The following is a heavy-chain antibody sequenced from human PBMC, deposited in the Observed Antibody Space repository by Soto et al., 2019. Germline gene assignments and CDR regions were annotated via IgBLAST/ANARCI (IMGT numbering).Heavy chain of an antibody. Sequence: PGGSLRLSCVAPGFSFSSYWMAWVRQVPGKGLEWVAKIKEDGREEYYVDSAKGRFTISRDNANNLLYLQMNSLRVEDTALFYCARDDGLRTVDYWGEGTLVTVSS. V-gene: IGHV3-7*01. J-gene: IGHJ4*02. CDR1: GFSFSSYW. CDR2: IKEDGREE. CDR3: ARDDGLRTVDY.